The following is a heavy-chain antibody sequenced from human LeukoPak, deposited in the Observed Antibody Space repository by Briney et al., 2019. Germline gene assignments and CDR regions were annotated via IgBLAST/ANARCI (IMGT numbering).Heavy chain of an antibody. CDR3: AKTXVXXXXXXXXVDX. CDR1: GFTFSSYA. CDR2: ISGSGGGT. V-gene: IGHV3-23*01. J-gene: IGHJ4*02. Sequence: GGSLRLSCAASGFTFSSYAMSWVRQAPGKGLEWVSAISGSGGGTYYADSVKGRFTISRDNSKNTLYLQMNSLRAEDTAVYYCAKTXVXXXXXXXXVDXXXXGXLVTVS.